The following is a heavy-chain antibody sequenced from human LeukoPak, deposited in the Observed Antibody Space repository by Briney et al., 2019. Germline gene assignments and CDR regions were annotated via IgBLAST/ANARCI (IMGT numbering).Heavy chain of an antibody. CDR2: IKKDGSDK. J-gene: IGHJ4*02. Sequence: PGGSLRLSCAASGFPFSSYWMSWVRQAPGKGLEWVANIKKDGSDKYYEDPVKGRFTISRDNAKNSLYLQLNSLRADDTAVYYCARLTGTTGFDYWGQGTLVTVSS. D-gene: IGHD1-1*01. CDR3: ARLTGTTGFDY. CDR1: GFPFSSYW. V-gene: IGHV3-7*01.